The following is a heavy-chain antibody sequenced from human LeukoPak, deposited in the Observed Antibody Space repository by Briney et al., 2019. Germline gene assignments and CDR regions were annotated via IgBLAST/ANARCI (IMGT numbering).Heavy chain of an antibody. CDR3: ARVASVISGDYYYMDV. V-gene: IGHV3-72*01. D-gene: IGHD3-16*02. CDR1: GFTFSDYY. CDR2: SRNKGNFYTK. J-gene: IGHJ6*03. Sequence: GGSLRLSCAASGFTFSDYYMHWVRQAPGKGLEWVGRSRNKGNFYTKQYAASVRGRFTISRDVSKNSLFLQMHSLGTEDTAVFFCARVASVISGDYYYMDVWGKGTTVTVSS.